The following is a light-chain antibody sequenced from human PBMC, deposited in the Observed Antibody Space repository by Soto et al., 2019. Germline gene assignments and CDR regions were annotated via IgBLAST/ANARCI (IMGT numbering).Light chain of an antibody. Sequence: NFMLTQPHSVSESQGKTVTISCTGSGGSIASNYVQWFQQRPGSVPTTVIYEDNQRPSWVPDRFSGSVDSSSNSASLTISGLKTEDEADYYCQSYDSSNHVVFGGGTKLTVL. V-gene: IGLV6-57*02. CDR1: GGSIASNY. CDR2: EDN. CDR3: QSYDSSNHVV. J-gene: IGLJ2*01.